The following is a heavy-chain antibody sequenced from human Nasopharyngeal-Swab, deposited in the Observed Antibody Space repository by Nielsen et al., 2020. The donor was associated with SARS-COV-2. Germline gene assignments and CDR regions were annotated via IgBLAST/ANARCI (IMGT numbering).Heavy chain of an antibody. Sequence: GESLKISCAASGFTFSDDAMHWVRQAPGKGLEWVAAIAPAGDGTDYADSVKDRFTISRDNSENTLYLQISSLRPEDTAIYWCARDSYPGDCDTLDIWGQGTMVTVSS. CDR3: ARDSYPGDCDTLDI. CDR2: IAPAGDGT. V-gene: IGHV3-30*14. CDR1: GFTFSDDA. D-gene: IGHD2-21*02. J-gene: IGHJ3*02.